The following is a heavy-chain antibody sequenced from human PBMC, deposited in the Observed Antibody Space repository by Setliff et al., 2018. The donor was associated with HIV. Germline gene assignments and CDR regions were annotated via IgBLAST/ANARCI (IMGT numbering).Heavy chain of an antibody. CDR3: ARFDVTPMTTRDY. V-gene: IGHV4-38-2*01. J-gene: IGHJ4*02. CDR2: IYHHGTT. CDR1: GYSISSGYY. Sequence: SETLSLTCAVSGYSISSGYYWGWIRQPPGKGLEWIGNIYHHGTTYYYPSLKGRVTISLDTSNNQFSLKMASMTAADSAVYYCARFDVTPMTTRDYWGQGTQVTVSS. D-gene: IGHD4-17*01.